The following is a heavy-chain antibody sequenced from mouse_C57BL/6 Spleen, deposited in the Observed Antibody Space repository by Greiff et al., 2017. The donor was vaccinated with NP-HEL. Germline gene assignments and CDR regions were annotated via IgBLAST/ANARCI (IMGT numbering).Heavy chain of an antibody. CDR3: ARSPRGSNYGFAY. D-gene: IGHD2-5*01. V-gene: IGHV1-7*01. CDR1: GYTFTSYW. Sequence: QVQLQQSGAELAKPGASVKLSCKASGYTFTSYWMHWVKQRPGQGLEWIGYINPSSGYTKYNQKFKDKATLTADKSSSTAYMQLSSLTYEDSAVYYCARSPRGSNYGFAYWGQGTLVTVSA. CDR2: INPSSGYT. J-gene: IGHJ3*01.